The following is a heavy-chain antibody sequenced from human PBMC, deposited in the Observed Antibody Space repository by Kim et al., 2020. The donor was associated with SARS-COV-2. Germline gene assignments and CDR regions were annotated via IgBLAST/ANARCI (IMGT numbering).Heavy chain of an antibody. J-gene: IGHJ6*02. D-gene: IGHD4-17*01. V-gene: IGHV4-34*01. CDR1: GGSFSGYY. CDR3: ARDAYGSPRRYYYGMDV. Sequence: SETLSLTCAVYGGSFSGYYWSWIRQPPGKGLEWIGEINHSGSTNYNPSLKSRVTISVDTSKNQFSLKLSSVTAADTAVYYCARDAYGSPRRYYYGMDVWGQGTTVTVSS. CDR2: INHSGST.